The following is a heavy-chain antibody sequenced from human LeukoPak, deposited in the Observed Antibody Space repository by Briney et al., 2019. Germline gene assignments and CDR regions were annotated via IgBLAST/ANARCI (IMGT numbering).Heavy chain of an antibody. D-gene: IGHD4-11*01. J-gene: IGHJ6*03. Sequence: GGSLRLSCAASGFTFSDYYMSWIRQAPGKGLEWVSYISSSGSTIYYADSVKGRFTISRDNAKNSLYLQMNSLRAEDTAVYYCAREAENDYSNYVSYYMDVWGKGTTVTVSS. CDR1: GFTFSDYY. V-gene: IGHV3-11*04. CDR2: ISSSGSTI. CDR3: AREAENDYSNYVSYYMDV.